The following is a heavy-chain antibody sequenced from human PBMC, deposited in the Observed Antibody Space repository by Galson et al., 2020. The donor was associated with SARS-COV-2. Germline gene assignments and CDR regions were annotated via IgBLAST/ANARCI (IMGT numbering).Heavy chain of an antibody. CDR2: IYHSGST. Sequence: ASETLSLTCAVSGVSISSSNWWSWVRQPPGKGLEWIGEIYHSGSTNYNPSLKSRVTISVDKSKNQFSLKLNSVTAADTAVYYCARDPKYSNGWAPSKGWFDPWGQGTLVTVSS. D-gene: IGHD6-19*01. CDR3: ARDPKYSNGWAPSKGWFDP. V-gene: IGHV4-4*02. J-gene: IGHJ5*02. CDR1: GVSISSSNW.